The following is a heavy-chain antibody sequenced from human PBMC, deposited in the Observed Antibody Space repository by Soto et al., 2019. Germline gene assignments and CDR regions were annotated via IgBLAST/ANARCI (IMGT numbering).Heavy chain of an antibody. Sequence: PGGSLRLSCAASGFTFTRYSMNWVRQAPGKGLEWVSSISSTTNYIYYGNSMKGRFTISRDNAKNSLYLEMNSLRAEDAAVYYCARESEDLTSNFDYWGQGTLVTVSS. CDR3: ARESEDLTSNFDY. CDR1: GFTFTRYS. CDR2: ISSTTNYI. J-gene: IGHJ4*02. V-gene: IGHV3-21*06.